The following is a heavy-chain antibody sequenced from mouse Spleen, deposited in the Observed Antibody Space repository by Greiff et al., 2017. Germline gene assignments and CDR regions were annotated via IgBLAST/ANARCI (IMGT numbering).Heavy chain of an antibody. Sequence: DVKLVESGGGLVKPGGSLKLSCAASGFTFSSYAMSWVRQTPEKRLEWVATISSGGSYTYYPDSVKGRFTISRDNAKNTLYLQMSSLRSEDTAMYYCARQELRYYYAMDYWGQGTSVTVSS. CDR2: ISSGGSYT. CDR3: ARQELRYYYAMDY. CDR1: GFTFSSYA. J-gene: IGHJ4*01. D-gene: IGHD1-1*01. V-gene: IGHV5-9-3*01.